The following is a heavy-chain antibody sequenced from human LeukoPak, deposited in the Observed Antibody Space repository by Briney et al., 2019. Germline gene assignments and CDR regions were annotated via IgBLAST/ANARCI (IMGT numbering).Heavy chain of an antibody. Sequence: GGSLRLSCAASGFTVSTNYVSWVRQAPGKGLEWVSVIYRSGSTYYADSVKGRFTISRDNSKNTLYLQMNRLRAEDTAVYYCSTEVDSSGYYDYWGQGTLVTVSS. CDR3: STEVDSSGYYDY. D-gene: IGHD3-22*01. J-gene: IGHJ4*02. CDR1: GFTVSTNY. CDR2: IYRSGST. V-gene: IGHV3-53*01.